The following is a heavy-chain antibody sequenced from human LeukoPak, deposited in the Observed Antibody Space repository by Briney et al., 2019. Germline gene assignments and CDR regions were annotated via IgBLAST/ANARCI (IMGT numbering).Heavy chain of an antibody. CDR3: ARAKTYYYDSSGYYYEDY. D-gene: IGHD3-22*01. CDR1: GYSFTSYW. J-gene: IGHJ4*02. CDR2: IYPGDSDT. Sequence: GESLKISCKGSGYSFTSYWIGWVRQMPGKGLEWMGIIYPGDSDTRYSPSFQGQVTISADKSISTAYLQWSSLKASDTAMYYCARAKTYYYDSSGYYYEDYWGQGTLVTVSS. V-gene: IGHV5-51*01.